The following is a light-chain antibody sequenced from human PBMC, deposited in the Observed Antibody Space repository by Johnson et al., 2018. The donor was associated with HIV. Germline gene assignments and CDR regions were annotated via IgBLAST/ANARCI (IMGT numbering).Light chain of an antibody. Sequence: QSVLTQPPSVSAAPGQKVTISCSGSTSNIGNNYVSWYQHLPRTAPKLLIYDNNKRPSGIPDRFSGSKSGTSATLGITGLQTGDEADYYCGTWDGSLSGYVFGTGTKVTVL. CDR1: TSNIGNNY. CDR3: GTWDGSLSGYV. V-gene: IGLV1-51*01. CDR2: DNN. J-gene: IGLJ1*01.